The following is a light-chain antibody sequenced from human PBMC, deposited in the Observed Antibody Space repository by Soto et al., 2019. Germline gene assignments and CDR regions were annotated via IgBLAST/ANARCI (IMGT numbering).Light chain of an antibody. CDR3: YSYTSSSTYV. J-gene: IGLJ1*01. V-gene: IGLV2-14*01. Sequence: QSVLTQPASVSGSPGQSITISCSGTSSDVGAYNYVSWYQQHPAKAPKLMIYDVSNRPSGVSNRFSGSKSGTTASLTISGLHAEDEADYYCYSYTSSSTYVFGTGTKLTVL. CDR1: SSDVGAYNY. CDR2: DVS.